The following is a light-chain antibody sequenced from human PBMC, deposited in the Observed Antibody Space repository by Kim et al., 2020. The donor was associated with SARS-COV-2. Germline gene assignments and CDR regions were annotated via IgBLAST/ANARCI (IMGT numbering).Light chain of an antibody. CDR1: QDSSYY. CDR2: AAS. CDR3: QQYDNYLWT. J-gene: IGKJ1*01. Sequence: ASVGDRVTSACRASQDSSYYLAWFQQKPGKAPKSLIYAASSLQTGVPSRFSGSGSGTDFTLTISSLQPEDSATYYCQQYDNYLWTFGQGTKVDIK. V-gene: IGKV1-16*01.